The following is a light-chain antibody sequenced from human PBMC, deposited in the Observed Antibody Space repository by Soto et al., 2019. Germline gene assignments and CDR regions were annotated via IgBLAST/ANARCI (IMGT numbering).Light chain of an antibody. V-gene: IGKV1-39*01. CDR1: QTIRKY. Sequence: DIQMTQSPSSLSASVGDRVSITCRASQTIRKYLNWYQQKPGNAPELLIHSASTLQTGVPSRFSGSGSGTDFALTITSLQPEDFATYYCQQSYTTPVTFGQGTRLEIK. CDR3: QQSYTTPVT. J-gene: IGKJ5*01. CDR2: SAS.